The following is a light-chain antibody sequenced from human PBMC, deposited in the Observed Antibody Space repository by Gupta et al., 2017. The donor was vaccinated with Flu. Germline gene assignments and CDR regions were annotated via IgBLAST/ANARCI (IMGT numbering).Light chain of an antibody. CDR2: GDS. J-gene: IGLJ3*02. V-gene: IGLV1-40*03. CDR1: SSKVGAPYD. Sequence: TISCTGSSSKVGAPYDINWYHQLPGTAPKLLIYGDSNRPSGVPDRFSGSKSGASASLAITGLQAEDEADYYCQSYDSSRSGFWVFGGGTKLTVL. CDR3: QSYDSSRSGFWV.